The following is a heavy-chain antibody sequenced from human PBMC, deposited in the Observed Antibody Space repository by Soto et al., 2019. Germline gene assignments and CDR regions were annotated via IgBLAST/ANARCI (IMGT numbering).Heavy chain of an antibody. J-gene: IGHJ5*02. Sequence: QVQLVESGGGVVQPGRSLRLSCAASGFTFSSYGMHWVRQAPGKGLEWVAVISYDGSNKYYADSVKGRFTISRDNSKNTLYLQMNSLRAEDTAVYYCAKDLATAAGTGFDPWGQGTLVTVSS. CDR3: AKDLATAAGTGFDP. V-gene: IGHV3-30*18. CDR2: ISYDGSNK. CDR1: GFTFSSYG. D-gene: IGHD6-13*01.